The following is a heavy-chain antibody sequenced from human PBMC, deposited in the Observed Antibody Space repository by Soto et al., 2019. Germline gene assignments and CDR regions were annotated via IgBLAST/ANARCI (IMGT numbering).Heavy chain of an antibody. Sequence: ASVKVSCKASGYIFTGYHMHWVRQAPGQGLEWMGWINPNSGGTKYAQKFQGRVTMTRDTSISTAYMELSSLRSDDTAVYYCARVSYYDSSGKGMYYYYYGMDVWGQGTTVTVSS. V-gene: IGHV1-2*02. J-gene: IGHJ6*02. CDR2: INPNSGGT. CDR1: GYIFTGYH. CDR3: ARVSYYDSSGKGMYYYYYGMDV. D-gene: IGHD3-22*01.